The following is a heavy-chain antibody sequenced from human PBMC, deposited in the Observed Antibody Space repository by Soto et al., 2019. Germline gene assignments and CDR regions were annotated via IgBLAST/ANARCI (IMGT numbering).Heavy chain of an antibody. CDR2: ISYDGSNK. Sequence: QVQLVESGGGVVQPGRSLRLSCAASGFTFSSYGMHWVRQAPGKGLEWVAVISYDGSNKYYADSVKGRFTISRDNSKNTLYQQMNSLRAEDTAVYYCATPPPGAAILFDYWGQGTLVTVSS. CDR3: ATPPPGAAILFDY. V-gene: IGHV3-30*03. J-gene: IGHJ4*02. CDR1: GFTFSSYG. D-gene: IGHD2-21*01.